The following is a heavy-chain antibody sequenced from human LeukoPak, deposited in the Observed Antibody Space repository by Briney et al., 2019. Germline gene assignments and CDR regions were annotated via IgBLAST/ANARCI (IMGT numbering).Heavy chain of an antibody. J-gene: IGHJ4*02. Sequence: ASVKVSCKGSGFTFTNYGISWVRQAPGQGLEWMAWISVDNGNTTYIQKLQGRLTLTTDTSTSTAYMELRNLRSDDTAVYYCARDSWARAYDIDYWGQGTLVTVSS. CDR3: ARDSWARAYDIDY. CDR1: GFTFTNYG. D-gene: IGHD5-12*01. V-gene: IGHV1-18*01. CDR2: ISVDNGNT.